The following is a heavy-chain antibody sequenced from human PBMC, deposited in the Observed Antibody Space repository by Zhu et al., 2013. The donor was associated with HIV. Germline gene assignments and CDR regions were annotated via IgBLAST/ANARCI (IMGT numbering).Heavy chain of an antibody. CDR3: ARTPEWLFFDF. D-gene: IGHD3-3*01. J-gene: IGHJ4*02. CDR1: GYTFTNYG. CDR2: ISIYSGNT. V-gene: IGHV1-18*01. Sequence: QVQLVQSGAEVKTPGASVRVSRRASGYTFTNYGISWVRQAPGQGLEWMGWISIYSGNTYYVQRLQGRVTMTTDTSTNTAYMELRSLRSDDTAVYYCARTPEWLFFDFWGQRTLVTVSS.